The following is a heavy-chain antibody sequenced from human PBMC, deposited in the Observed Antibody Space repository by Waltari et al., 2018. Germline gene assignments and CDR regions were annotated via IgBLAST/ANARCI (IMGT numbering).Heavy chain of an antibody. CDR1: GGSFSSSSYY. CDR3: ARDLHSSRLFDY. V-gene: IGHV4-39*07. D-gene: IGHD6-13*01. CDR2: IYYSGST. Sequence: QLQLQESGPGLVKPSETLSLPCTVSGGSFSSSSYYWGWIRQPPGKGLEWIGSIYYSGSTYYNPSLKSRVTISVDTSKNQFSLKLSSVTAADTAVYYCARDLHSSRLFDYWGQGTLVTVSS. J-gene: IGHJ4*02.